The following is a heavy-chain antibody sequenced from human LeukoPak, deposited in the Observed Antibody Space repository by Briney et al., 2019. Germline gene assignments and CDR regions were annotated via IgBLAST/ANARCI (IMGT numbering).Heavy chain of an antibody. CDR2: INPNSGGT. V-gene: IGHV1-2*02. CDR1: GYTFTGYY. J-gene: IGHJ4*02. CDR3: ARAHDSSGYPATFDY. Sequence: ASVKVSCKASGYTFTGYYMHWVRQAPGQGLEWMGWINPNSGGTNYAQKFQGRVTMTRDTSISTAYMELSRLRSDDTAVYYCARAHDSSGYPATFDYWGQGTLVTVSS. D-gene: IGHD3-22*01.